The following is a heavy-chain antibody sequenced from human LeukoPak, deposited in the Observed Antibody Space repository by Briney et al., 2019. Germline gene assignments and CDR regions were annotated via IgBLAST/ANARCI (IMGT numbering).Heavy chain of an antibody. Sequence: NPSETLSLTCTFSGISINSYYWSWIRQPPGRGLEWIGYNYYSGITNYNPSLKSRVTISVDTSKNQFSLKLSSVTAADTAVYYCARAVYSSSALDYWGQGTLVIVSS. D-gene: IGHD6-13*01. CDR2: NYYSGIT. J-gene: IGHJ4*02. V-gene: IGHV4-59*01. CDR3: ARAVYSSSALDY. CDR1: GISINSYY.